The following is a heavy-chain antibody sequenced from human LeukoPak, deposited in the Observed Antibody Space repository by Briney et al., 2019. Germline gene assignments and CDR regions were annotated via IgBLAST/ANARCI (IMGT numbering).Heavy chain of an antibody. V-gene: IGHV3-48*03. D-gene: IGHD3-22*01. CDR3: ARGRHYYDDY. J-gene: IGHJ4*02. CDR2: ISSSGSTI. Sequence: AGGSLRLSCAASGFNFSRYEMNWVRQAPGKGLEWVSYISSSGSTIYYADSVTGRFTISRDNAKNSLYLQMNSLRAEDTAVYNCARGRHYYDDYWGQGTLVTVSS. CDR1: GFNFSRYE.